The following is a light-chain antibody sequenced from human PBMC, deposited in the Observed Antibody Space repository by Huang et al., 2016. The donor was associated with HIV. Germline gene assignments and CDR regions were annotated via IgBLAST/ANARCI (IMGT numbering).Light chain of an antibody. J-gene: IGKJ3*01. CDR2: GAS. CDR3: QQYYTAPFT. CDR1: RNIFYNSNKKNY. Sequence: DILMTQSPDFLAVSLGERATINCRSSRNIFYNSNKKNYLAWYQQRTGQPPKLLIHGASTRESVVPDRCSGSGSETDFTLTISSLQAEDVAIYYCQQYYTAPFTFGPGTKVDI. V-gene: IGKV4-1*01.